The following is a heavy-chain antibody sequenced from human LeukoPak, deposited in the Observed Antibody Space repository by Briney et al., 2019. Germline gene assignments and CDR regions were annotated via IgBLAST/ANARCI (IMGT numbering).Heavy chain of an antibody. D-gene: IGHD3-10*01. CDR1: GGSISPYY. J-gene: IGHJ4*02. CDR3: ARDSTMVRGVIGYFDY. Sequence: SETLSLTCTVSGGSISPYYWSWIRQPSGKGLEWIGYIYYSGTTNYNPSPKSRVTISVDPSKNQFSLKLSSVTAADTAVYYCARDSTMVRGVIGYFDYWGQGTLVTVSS. V-gene: IGHV4-59*01. CDR2: IYYSGTT.